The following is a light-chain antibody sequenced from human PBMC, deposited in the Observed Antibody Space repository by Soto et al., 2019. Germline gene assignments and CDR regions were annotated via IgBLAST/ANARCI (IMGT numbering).Light chain of an antibody. Sequence: EIVLTQSPGTLSLSPGERATFSCRASQSVSSTYLAWYQQKPGQAPRLLIYGASRRATDIPDRFSGSGSGTDFTLSISRLEPDDFAVYYCQQYGTSPWTFGQGTKVEIK. J-gene: IGKJ1*01. V-gene: IGKV3-20*01. CDR1: QSVSSTY. CDR3: QQYGTSPWT. CDR2: GAS.